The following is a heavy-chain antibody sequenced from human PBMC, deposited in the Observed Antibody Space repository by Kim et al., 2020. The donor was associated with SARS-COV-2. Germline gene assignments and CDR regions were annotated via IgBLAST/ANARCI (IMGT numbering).Heavy chain of an antibody. CDR3: ARGWFTMVRGPSGGRPRGMDV. CDR1: GGSISSGGYY. J-gene: IGHJ6*02. D-gene: IGHD3-10*01. CDR2: IYYSGST. Sequence: SETLSLTCTVSGGSISSGGYYWSWIRQHPGKGLEWIGYIYYSGSTYYNPSLKSRVTISVYTSKNQFSLKLSSVTAADTAVYYCARGWFTMVRGPSGGRPRGMDVWGQGTTVTVYS. V-gene: IGHV4-31*03.